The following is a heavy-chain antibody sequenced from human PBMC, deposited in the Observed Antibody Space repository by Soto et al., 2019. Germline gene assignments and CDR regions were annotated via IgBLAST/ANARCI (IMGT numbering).Heavy chain of an antibody. CDR2: IWYDGSNK. J-gene: IGHJ5*02. D-gene: IGHD3-16*02. V-gene: IGHV3-33*01. CDR3: ARVFWELSLGPFDP. CDR1: GFTFSSYG. Sequence: QVQLVESGGGVVQPGRSLRLSCAASGFTFSSYGMHWVRQAPGKGLEWVAVIWYDGSNKYYADSVKGRFTISRDNSKNTLYLQMNSLRAEDTAVYYCARVFWELSLGPFDPWGQETLVTVSS.